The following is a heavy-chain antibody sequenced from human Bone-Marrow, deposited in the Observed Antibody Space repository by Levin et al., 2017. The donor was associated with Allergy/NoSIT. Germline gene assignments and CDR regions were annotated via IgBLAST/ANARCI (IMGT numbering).Heavy chain of an antibody. J-gene: IGHJ6*02. CDR1: GFTFTSYG. Sequence: GGSLRLSCKASGFTFTSYGLSWVRQAPGQGLEWMGWIGIYDGNTKYAQNFEGRVTMTTDTSTSTAYMELRSLRPDDTAVYYCARDRIIYHDSSADNSHYYGMDVWGQGTAVIVSS. V-gene: IGHV1-18*01. D-gene: IGHD3-22*01. CDR2: IGIYDGNT. CDR3: ARDRIIYHDSSADNSHYYGMDV.